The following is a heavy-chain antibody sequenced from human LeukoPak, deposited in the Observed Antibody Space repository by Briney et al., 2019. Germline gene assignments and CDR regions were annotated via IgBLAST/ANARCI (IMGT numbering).Heavy chain of an antibody. CDR1: GGTFSSYA. J-gene: IGHJ4*02. CDR3: ARGSTGIAAAGPTSFDY. Sequence: SSVKVSCKASGGTFSSYAISWVRQAPGQGLEWMGGISPIFGTANYAQKFQGRVTITADESTSTAYMELSSLRSEDTAVYYCARGSTGIAAAGPTSFDYWGQGTLVTVSS. CDR2: ISPIFGTA. D-gene: IGHD6-13*01. V-gene: IGHV1-69*01.